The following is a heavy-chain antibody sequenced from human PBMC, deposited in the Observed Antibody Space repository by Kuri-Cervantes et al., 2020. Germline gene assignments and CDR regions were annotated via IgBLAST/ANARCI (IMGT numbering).Heavy chain of an antibody. D-gene: IGHD3-10*01. Sequence: SETLSLTCAVYGGSFSGYYWSWIRQPPGKGLEWIGEINHSGSTNYNPSLKSRVTISVDGSKNHFSLRLTSVTAADTAVYYCARAPGYYNALDVWGQGTMVTVSS. V-gene: IGHV4-34*01. CDR1: GGSFSGYY. CDR2: INHSGST. CDR3: ARAPGYYNALDV. J-gene: IGHJ6*02.